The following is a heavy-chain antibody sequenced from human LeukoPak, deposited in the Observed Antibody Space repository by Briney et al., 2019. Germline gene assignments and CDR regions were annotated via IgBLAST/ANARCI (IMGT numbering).Heavy chain of an antibody. J-gene: IGHJ4*02. D-gene: IGHD2-8*01. CDR3: ARDHTKREYYFDY. CDR2: ISSSSYI. Sequence: GGSLRLSCAASGFTFSSYSMNWVRQAPGKGLEWVSSISSSSYIYYADSVKGRFTISRDNAKNSLYLQMNSLRAEDTAVYYCARDHTKREYYFDYWGQGTLVTVSS. CDR1: GFTFSSYS. V-gene: IGHV3-21*01.